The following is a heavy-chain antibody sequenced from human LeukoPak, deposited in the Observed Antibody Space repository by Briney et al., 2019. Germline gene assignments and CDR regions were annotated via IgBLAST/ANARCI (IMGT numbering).Heavy chain of an antibody. D-gene: IGHD3-3*01. V-gene: IGHV4-59*08. CDR2: IYYSGST. CDR3: ATGSFGVVPPHFDY. Sequence: SETLSLTCSVSGGSISSGYWSWLRQPPGKGLEGIGYIYYSGSTNYNPSLKSRVTLSVDTSKNQLSLKLRSLTAADTAVYYCATGSFGVVPPHFDYWGQGSLVTVSS. CDR1: GGSISSGY. J-gene: IGHJ4*02.